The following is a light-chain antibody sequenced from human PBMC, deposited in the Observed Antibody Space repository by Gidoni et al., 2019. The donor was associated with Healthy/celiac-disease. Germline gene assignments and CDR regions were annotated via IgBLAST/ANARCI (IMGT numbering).Light chain of an antibody. Sequence: EIVLTQSPGTRSLSPGERATLSCRASQSVSSSYLAWYQQKPGQAPRLLIYGASSRAPGIPYRFSGSGSGTDFTLTISRLEPEDCAVYYCQQYGSSWTFXQXTKVEIK. V-gene: IGKV3-20*01. CDR2: GAS. CDR3: QQYGSSWT. J-gene: IGKJ1*01. CDR1: QSVSSSY.